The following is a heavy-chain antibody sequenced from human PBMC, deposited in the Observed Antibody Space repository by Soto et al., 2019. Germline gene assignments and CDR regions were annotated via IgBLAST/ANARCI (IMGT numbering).Heavy chain of an antibody. Sequence: ASVKVSCKASGYTFTGYYMHWVRQAPGQGLEWTGWINPNSGGTNYAQKFQGRVTMTRDTSISTAYMELSRLRSDDTAVYYCARDTLLTRNYYDSSGSSQRIRFDYWGQGTLVTVSS. J-gene: IGHJ4*02. V-gene: IGHV1-2*02. CDR2: INPNSGGT. D-gene: IGHD3-22*01. CDR1: GYTFTGYY. CDR3: ARDTLLTRNYYDSSGSSQRIRFDY.